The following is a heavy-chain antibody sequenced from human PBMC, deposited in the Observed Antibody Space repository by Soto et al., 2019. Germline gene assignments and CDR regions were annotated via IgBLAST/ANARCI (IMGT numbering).Heavy chain of an antibody. CDR1: GGSFSGYY. J-gene: IGHJ4*02. Sequence: PSETLSLTCAVYGGSFSGYYWSWIRQPPGKGLEWIGEINHSGSTNYNPSLKSRVTISVDTSKNQFSLKLSSVTAADTAVYYCARGSGYSSSWYVGYYFDYWGQGTLVTVS. D-gene: IGHD6-13*01. CDR2: INHSGST. V-gene: IGHV4-34*01. CDR3: ARGSGYSSSWYVGYYFDY.